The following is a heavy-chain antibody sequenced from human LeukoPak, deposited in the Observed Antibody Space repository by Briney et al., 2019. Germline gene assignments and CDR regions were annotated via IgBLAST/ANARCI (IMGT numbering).Heavy chain of an antibody. Sequence: PGGSLTLSCAASGFTFSSYWMHWVRHAPGKGLVWVSRINSDGSSTSYADSVKGRFTISRDNAKNTLYLQMNSLRAEDTAVYYCARDVGTVTTVVAFDIWGQGTMVTVSS. D-gene: IGHD4-17*01. V-gene: IGHV3-74*01. CDR1: GFTFSSYW. CDR3: ARDVGTVTTVVAFDI. CDR2: INSDGSST. J-gene: IGHJ3*02.